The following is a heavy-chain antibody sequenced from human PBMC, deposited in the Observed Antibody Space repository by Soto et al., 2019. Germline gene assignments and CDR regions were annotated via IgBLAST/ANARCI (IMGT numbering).Heavy chain of an antibody. J-gene: IGHJ5*02. CDR3: ARDPTYYDFWSGPKAFDP. D-gene: IGHD3-3*01. V-gene: IGHV3-33*01. Sequence: VGSLRLSCAASGFTFSSYGMHWVRQAPGKGLEWVAVIWYDGSNKYYADSVKGRFTISRDNSKNTLYLQMNSLRAEDTAVYYCARDPTYYDFWSGPKAFDPWGQGTLVTVS. CDR1: GFTFSSYG. CDR2: IWYDGSNK.